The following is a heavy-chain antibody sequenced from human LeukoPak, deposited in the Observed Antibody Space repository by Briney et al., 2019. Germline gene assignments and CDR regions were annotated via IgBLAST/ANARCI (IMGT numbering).Heavy chain of an antibody. Sequence: SVKVSCKASGGTFSGYAISWVRQAPGQGLEWMGGIIPIFGTANYAQKFQGRVTITADESTSTAYMELSSLRSEDTAVYYCARVPAAHPYYYGMDVWGQGTTVTVSS. CDR3: ARVPAAHPYYYGMDV. V-gene: IGHV1-69*13. CDR1: GGTFSGYA. D-gene: IGHD2-2*01. CDR2: IIPIFGTA. J-gene: IGHJ6*02.